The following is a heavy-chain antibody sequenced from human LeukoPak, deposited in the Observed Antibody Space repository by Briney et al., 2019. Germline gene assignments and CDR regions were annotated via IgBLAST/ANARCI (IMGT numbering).Heavy chain of an antibody. V-gene: IGHV3-23*01. CDR1: GFTFSSYA. Sequence: GGSLRLSCAASGFTFSSYAMRWVRQAPGKGLEWVSGISGSGDSTYYADSVKGRFTISRDNSKNTLYLQMNSLRAEDTAVYYCARGAPGYSYTFDYWGQGTLVTVSS. J-gene: IGHJ4*02. CDR2: ISGSGDST. D-gene: IGHD5-18*01. CDR3: ARGAPGYSYTFDY.